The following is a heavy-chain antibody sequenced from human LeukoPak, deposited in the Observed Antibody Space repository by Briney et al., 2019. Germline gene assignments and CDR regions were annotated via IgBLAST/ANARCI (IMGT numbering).Heavy chain of an antibody. J-gene: IGHJ4*02. D-gene: IGHD4-17*01. Sequence: GGSLRLSCAASGFTSSSYAMSWVRQAPGKGLEWVSGISGSGGSTYYADSVKGRFTISRDNAKNSLYLQMNTLRAEDTAVYYCASHDYGDYASIDYWGQGSLVTVSS. CDR1: GFTSSSYA. V-gene: IGHV3-23*01. CDR2: ISGSGGST. CDR3: ASHDYGDYASIDY.